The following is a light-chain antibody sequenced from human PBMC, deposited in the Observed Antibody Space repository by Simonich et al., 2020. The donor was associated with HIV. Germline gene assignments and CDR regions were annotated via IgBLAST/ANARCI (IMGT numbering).Light chain of an antibody. CDR2: KTS. CDR3: QQYDNLPPKLT. CDR1: QSMSSW. Sequence: DIQMTQSPSTLSASVGDRVIITCRASQSMSSWLAWYQQKPGKAPKLLIYKTSTLESGVTSRFSGSGSGTDFTFTISSLQPEDIATYYCQQYDNLPPKLTLGGGTKVEIK. V-gene: IGKV1-5*03. J-gene: IGKJ4*01.